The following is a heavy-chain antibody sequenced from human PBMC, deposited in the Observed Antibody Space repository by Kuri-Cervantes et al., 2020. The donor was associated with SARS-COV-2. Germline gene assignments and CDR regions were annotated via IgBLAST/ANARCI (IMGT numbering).Heavy chain of an antibody. CDR2: IYYSGST. D-gene: IGHD2-21*01. Sequence: SETLSLTCTVSGGSISSYYWSWIRQPPGKGLEWIGYIYYSGSTNYNPSLKSRVTISVDTSKNQFSLKLSSVTAADTAVYYCARVFVRGARRNGMDVWGQGTTVTGYS. J-gene: IGHJ6*02. CDR1: GGSISSYY. CDR3: ARVFVRGARRNGMDV. V-gene: IGHV4-59*01.